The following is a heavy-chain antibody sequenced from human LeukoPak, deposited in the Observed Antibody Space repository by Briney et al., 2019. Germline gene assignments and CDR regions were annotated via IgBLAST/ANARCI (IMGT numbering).Heavy chain of an antibody. CDR3: ASGVEVPDYYYYMDV. CDR2: IYSGGST. V-gene: IGHV3-66*01. D-gene: IGHD5-24*01. CDR1: EFSVGSNY. Sequence: GGSLRLSCAASEFSVGSNYMTWVRQAPGKGLEWVSLIYSGGSTYYADSVKGRFTISRDNSKNTLYLQMNSLRAEDTAVYYCASGVEVPDYYYYMDVWGKGTTVTISS. J-gene: IGHJ6*03.